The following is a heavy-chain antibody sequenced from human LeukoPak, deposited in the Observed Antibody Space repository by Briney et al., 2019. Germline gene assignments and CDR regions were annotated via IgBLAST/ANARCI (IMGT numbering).Heavy chain of an antibody. D-gene: IGHD1-26*01. CDR2: IGISDTTT. V-gene: IGHV3-48*04. CDR1: GFTFRTYA. Sequence: GGSPRLSCTASGFTFRTYAMSWVRQAPGKGPQWVSYIGISDTTTYYADSVKGRFTISRDNAKNSLYLQMSSLRVEDTAIYYCARDSGVGGTFDYWGQGSLLTVSS. CDR3: ARDSGVGGTFDY. J-gene: IGHJ4*02.